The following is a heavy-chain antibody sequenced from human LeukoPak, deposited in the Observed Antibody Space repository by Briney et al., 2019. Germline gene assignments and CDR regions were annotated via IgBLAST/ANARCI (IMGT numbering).Heavy chain of an antibody. D-gene: IGHD6-25*01. V-gene: IGHV3-48*03. CDR2: ISSSGSTI. Sequence: PGGSLRLSCAASGFTFSSYEMNWVRQAPGKGLEWVSYISSSGSTIYYADSVKGRFTISRDNAKNSLYLHMDSLRAEDTAVYYCVRPSESWLGQGLWGQGTLVTVSS. CDR1: GFTFSSYE. J-gene: IGHJ4*02. CDR3: VRPSESWLGQGL.